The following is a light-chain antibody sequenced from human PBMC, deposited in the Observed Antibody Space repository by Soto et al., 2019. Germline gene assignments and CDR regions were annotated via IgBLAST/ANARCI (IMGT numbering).Light chain of an antibody. Sequence: EIVLTQSPATLSLSPGERATLSCRARQSVSSYLAWYQQKPGQAPRLLNYDASNRATGIPARFSGSRSGTDFTLTISSLEPEDFAVYYCQQRSNWPPYTLGQGTKLEIK. CDR1: QSVSSY. J-gene: IGKJ2*01. V-gene: IGKV3-11*01. CDR3: QQRSNWPPYT. CDR2: DAS.